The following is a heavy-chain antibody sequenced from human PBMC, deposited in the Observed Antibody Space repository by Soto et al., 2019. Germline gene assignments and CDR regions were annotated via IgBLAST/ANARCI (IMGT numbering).Heavy chain of an antibody. V-gene: IGHV1-18*01. D-gene: IGHD2-2*03. CDR2: ISAYNGNT. Sequence: QVQLVQSGAEVKKPGASVKVSCKASGYTFTSYGISWVRQAPGQGLEWMGWISAYNGNTNYAQKLQGRVTMTTDTSTSTADMELRSLRSDDTAVYYCARESGYCSSTSCGGDYGGQGTLVTVSS. J-gene: IGHJ4*02. CDR3: ARESGYCSSTSCGGDY. CDR1: GYTFTSYG.